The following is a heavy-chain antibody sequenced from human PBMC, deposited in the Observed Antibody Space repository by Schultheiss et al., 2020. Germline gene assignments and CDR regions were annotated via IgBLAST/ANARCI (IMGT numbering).Heavy chain of an antibody. D-gene: IGHD6-13*01. Sequence: SETLSLTCTVSGGSISSSNFYWGRIRQPPGKGLEWIGSVDYGGSTYYNPSLKSRATISVDRSKNQFSLKLSSVTAADTAVYYCAREYSSNYFWYFDLWGRGSLVTVSS. CDR3: AREYSSNYFWYFDL. CDR2: VDYGGST. J-gene: IGHJ2*01. CDR1: GGSISSSNFY. V-gene: IGHV4-39*07.